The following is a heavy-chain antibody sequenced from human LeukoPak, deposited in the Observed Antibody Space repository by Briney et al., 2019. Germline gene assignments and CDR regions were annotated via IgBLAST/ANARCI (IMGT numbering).Heavy chain of an antibody. CDR3: ARDRGEYYDFWSGYYRKGYYFDY. CDR2: IYYSGST. V-gene: IGHV4-59*01. CDR1: GGSISSYY. Sequence: SETLSLTCTVSGGSISSYYWSWIRQPPGKGLEWIGYIYYSGSTNYNPSLKSRVTISVDTSKHQFSLKLSSVTAADTAVYYCARDRGEYYDFWSGYYRKGYYFDYWGQGTLVTVSS. J-gene: IGHJ4*02. D-gene: IGHD3-3*01.